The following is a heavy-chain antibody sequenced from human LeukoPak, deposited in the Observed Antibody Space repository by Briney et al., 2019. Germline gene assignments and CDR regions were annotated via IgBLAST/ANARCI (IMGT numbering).Heavy chain of an antibody. V-gene: IGHV4-38-2*02. D-gene: IGHD3-10*01. Sequence: SQTLSLTCTVSGGSISSGYYWGWIRQPPGKGLEWIGSIYHSGSTNYNPSLKSRVTISVDTSKNQFSLKLSSVTAADTAVYYCARVGELFVWFDPWGQGTLVTVSS. CDR1: GGSISSGYY. CDR3: ARVGELFVWFDP. CDR2: IYHSGST. J-gene: IGHJ5*02.